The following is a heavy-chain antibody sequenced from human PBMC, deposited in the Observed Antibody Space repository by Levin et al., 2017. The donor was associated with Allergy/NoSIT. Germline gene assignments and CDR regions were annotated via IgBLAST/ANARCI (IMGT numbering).Heavy chain of an antibody. V-gene: IGHV4-34*01. D-gene: IGHD6-13*01. CDR1: GGSLSPYY. J-gene: IGHJ4*02. CDR2: INHSGTT. Sequence: PSETLSLTCAVSGGSLSPYYWTWIRQPPGKGLEWIGHINHSGTTNYNPSSESRVTISVDACKNQFSLELGYVTGAGTAVYCCVRVAGAAADKGDWGQGTLVTVSS. CDR3: VRVAGAAADKGD.